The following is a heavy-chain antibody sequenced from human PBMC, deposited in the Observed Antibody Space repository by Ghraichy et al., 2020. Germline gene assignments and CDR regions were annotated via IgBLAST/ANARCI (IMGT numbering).Heavy chain of an antibody. D-gene: IGHD2-21*01. CDR1: GFTFSSYS. CDR2: IGSGGSSI. CDR3: ARDGCGGRTCYFGY. V-gene: IGHV3-48*04. J-gene: IGHJ4*02. Sequence: GGSRRLSCAASGFTFSSYSMNWVRQAPGKGLEWVSYIGSGGSSIYYADSVKGRFTISRDNAKNSLYLHMNSLRAEDTALYYCARDGCGGRTCYFGYWGQGALVTVSS.